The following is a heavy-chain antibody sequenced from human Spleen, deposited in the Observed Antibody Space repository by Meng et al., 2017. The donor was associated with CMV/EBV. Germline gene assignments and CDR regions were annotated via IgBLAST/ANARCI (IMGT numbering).Heavy chain of an antibody. CDR3: AGSRPGGGACDY. D-gene: IGHD3-16*01. V-gene: IGHV4-4*07. CDR1: GASIKNYN. J-gene: IGHJ4*02. Sequence: VHVQESGPGPVTPSETLSLTCIVSGASIKNYNWNWVRQPAGQGLEWIGLIQVIGHTVYNPSLKSRVTVSLDASKSQFSLTLNSVTAADTATYYCAGSRPGGGACDYWGQGILVTVSS. CDR2: IQVIGHT.